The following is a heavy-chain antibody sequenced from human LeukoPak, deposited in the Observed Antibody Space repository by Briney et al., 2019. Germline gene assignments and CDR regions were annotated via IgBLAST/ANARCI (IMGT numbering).Heavy chain of an antibody. CDR3: ARVTVTSQFDY. CDR1: GYTFTVYY. D-gene: IGHD4-17*01. V-gene: IGHV1-2*02. J-gene: IGHJ4*02. Sequence: ASVKVSCKASGYTFTVYYMHWVRQAPGQGLGWMGWINPNSGGTNYAQKFQGRVTMTRDTSISTAYMELSRLRSDDTAVYYCARVTVTSQFDYWGQGTLVTVSS. CDR2: INPNSGGT.